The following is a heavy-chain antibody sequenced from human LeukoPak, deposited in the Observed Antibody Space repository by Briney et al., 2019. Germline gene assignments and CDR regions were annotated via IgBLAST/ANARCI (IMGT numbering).Heavy chain of an antibody. D-gene: IGHD3-3*01. Sequence: SVKVSCKASGGTFSSHVISSVRQAPGQGLEWMGRINPIVGAPIYAQKLQGRVTITADKSTSTAYIELSSLGSEDTAVYYCASPSSHYDVWRGYSMFQLWGQGTLVIVSS. CDR2: INPIVGAP. V-gene: IGHV1-69*04. J-gene: IGHJ1*01. CDR1: GGTFSSHV. CDR3: ASPSSHYDVWRGYSMFQL.